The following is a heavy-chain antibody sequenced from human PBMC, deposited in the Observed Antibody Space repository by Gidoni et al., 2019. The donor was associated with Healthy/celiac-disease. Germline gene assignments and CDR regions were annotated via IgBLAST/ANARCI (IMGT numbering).Heavy chain of an antibody. J-gene: IGHJ4*02. CDR3: AIRGTVTDVWSFDY. CDR2: IYYSGST. Sequence: GGSISSSSYYWGWIRQPPGKGLEWIGSIYYSGSTYYNPSLKSRVTISVDTSKNQFSLKLSSVTAADTAVYDCAIRGTVTDVWSFDYWGQGTLVTVSS. D-gene: IGHD4-17*01. CDR1: GGSISSSSYY. V-gene: IGHV4-39*01.